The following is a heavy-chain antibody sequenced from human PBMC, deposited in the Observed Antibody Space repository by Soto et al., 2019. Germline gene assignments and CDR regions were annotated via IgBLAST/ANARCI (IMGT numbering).Heavy chain of an antibody. Sequence: ASVKVSCKVSGYTLTELSMHWVRQAPGKGLEWMGGFDPEDGETIYAQKFQGRVTMTEDTSTDTAYMELSSLRSEDTAVYYCATVVTMVRGVIITSWFDPWGRGTLVTV. CDR2: FDPEDGET. CDR1: GYTLTELS. D-gene: IGHD3-10*01. V-gene: IGHV1-24*01. J-gene: IGHJ5*02. CDR3: ATVVTMVRGVIITSWFDP.